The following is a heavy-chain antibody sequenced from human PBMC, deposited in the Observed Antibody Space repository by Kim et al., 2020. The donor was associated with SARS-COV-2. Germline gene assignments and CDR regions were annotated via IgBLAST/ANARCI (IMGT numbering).Heavy chain of an antibody. CDR2: ST. J-gene: IGHJ4*02. CDR3: ARLDGYNLDY. Sequence: STTYNPSPKRRVTISLDTSANQFSLRLTAVTAADTAVYYCARLDGYNLDYWGQGTLVTVSS. V-gene: IGHV4-59*08. D-gene: IGHD5-12*01.